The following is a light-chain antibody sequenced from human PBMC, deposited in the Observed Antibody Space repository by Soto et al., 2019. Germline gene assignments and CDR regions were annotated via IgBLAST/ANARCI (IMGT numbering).Light chain of an antibody. Sequence: DIQLTQSPSVLSASVGDTVTITCRASQALSNYLAWYQQKTGKAPDLLIYSASTLQSGVPSRFSGSGSETEFSLTISALQPEDFATYYCQQLSRYPLTFGGGTKVDIK. CDR2: SAS. CDR1: QALSNY. J-gene: IGKJ4*01. V-gene: IGKV1-9*01. CDR3: QQLSRYPLT.